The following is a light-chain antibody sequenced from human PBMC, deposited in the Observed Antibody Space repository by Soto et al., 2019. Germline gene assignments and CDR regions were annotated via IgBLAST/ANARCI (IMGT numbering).Light chain of an antibody. J-gene: IGLJ3*02. Sequence: QSALTQPASLSGSPGQSITISCTGTSSDVGGYNYVSWYQQHPGKAPKLMIYEVSNQPSGVSNRFSGSKSGNTASLTISGLQAEDEADYYCSSYTSSSTRVFGGGTKLTVL. V-gene: IGLV2-14*01. CDR3: SSYTSSSTRV. CDR1: SSDVGGYNY. CDR2: EVS.